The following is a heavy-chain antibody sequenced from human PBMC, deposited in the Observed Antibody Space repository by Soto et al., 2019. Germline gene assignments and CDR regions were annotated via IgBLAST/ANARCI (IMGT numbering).Heavy chain of an antibody. V-gene: IGHV1-18*01. CDR3: AKDFTHPFDY. CDR1: GYTFTSYG. Sequence: ASVKVSCKASGYTFTSYGISWVRQAPGQGLEWMGWISAYNGNTNYAQKLQGRVTISRDNSKNTLHLQMNSLRAEDTAVYYCAKDFTHPFDYWGQGTVVTVSS. J-gene: IGHJ4*02. CDR2: ISAYNGNT.